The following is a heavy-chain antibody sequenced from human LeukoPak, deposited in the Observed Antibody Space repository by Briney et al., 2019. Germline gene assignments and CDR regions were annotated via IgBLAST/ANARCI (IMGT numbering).Heavy chain of an antibody. CDR1: GGSITSYY. D-gene: IGHD3-10*01. V-gene: IGHV4-59*12. J-gene: IGHJ5*02. CDR3: ARDGLLWFGELFLGWFDP. CDR2: IYYSGST. Sequence: SETLSLTCTVSGGSITSYYWSWIRQPPGKGLEWIGYIYYSGSTNYNPSLKSRVTISVDTSKNQFSLKLSSVTAADTAVYYCARDGLLWFGELFLGWFDPWGQGTLVTVSS.